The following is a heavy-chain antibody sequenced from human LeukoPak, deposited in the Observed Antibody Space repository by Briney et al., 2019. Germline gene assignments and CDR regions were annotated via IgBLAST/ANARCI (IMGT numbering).Heavy chain of an antibody. J-gene: IGHJ4*02. Sequence: GGSLRLSCAASGFTVSSNYMTWVRQAPGKGLEWVSLIFSGGSTYYADSVKGRFTIFKDNSKNTLYLQMNGLGPDDTAVYYCARDVSHWGQGTLVTVSS. D-gene: IGHD5/OR15-5a*01. V-gene: IGHV3-66*01. CDR1: GFTVSSNY. CDR2: IFSGGST. CDR3: ARDVSH.